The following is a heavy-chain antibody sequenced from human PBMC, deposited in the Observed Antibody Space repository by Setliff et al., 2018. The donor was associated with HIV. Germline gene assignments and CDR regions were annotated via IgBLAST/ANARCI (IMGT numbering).Heavy chain of an antibody. D-gene: IGHD3-9*01. CDR3: ARMRYFDWIMIDN. J-gene: IGHJ4*02. V-gene: IGHV2-70*16. CDR2: IDWDGNK. CDR1: GGSFSVDGYY. Sequence: TLSLTCVAFGGSFSVDGYYWSWMRQSPGKGLEWIGRIDWDGNKFYGTSLKTRLTISKDASKNQVVLTMTNMDLVDTATYYCARMRYFDWIMIDNWGQGTLVTVSS.